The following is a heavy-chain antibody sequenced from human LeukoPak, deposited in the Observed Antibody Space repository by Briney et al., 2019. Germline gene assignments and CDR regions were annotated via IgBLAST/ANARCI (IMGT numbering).Heavy chain of an antibody. J-gene: IGHJ5*02. D-gene: IGHD4-11*01. CDR3: ARSGDSKWFDP. Sequence: ASVKVSCKTSGFTFSSFGISWMRQAPGQGPEWKGWISGYNGETKYGQNFQGRVTMTTDTPTSTAYMELRSLRSDDTAVYYCARSGDSKWFDPWGQGTLVTVSS. V-gene: IGHV1-18*01. CDR2: ISGYNGET. CDR1: GFTFSSFG.